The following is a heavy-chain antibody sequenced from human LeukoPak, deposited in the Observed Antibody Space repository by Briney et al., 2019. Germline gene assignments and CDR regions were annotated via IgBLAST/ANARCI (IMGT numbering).Heavy chain of an antibody. CDR1: GLTFNSHS. V-gene: IGHV3-23*01. Sequence: GGSLRLSCVASGLTFNSHSVSWVRQAPGMGLEWVSVVSTNGDVTFYADSVKGRFTISSDNSKNTLFLQMNSLRAEDTAVYYCAKLSLSGRSQSADYWGQGTLVTVSS. CDR3: AKLSLSGRSQSADY. D-gene: IGHD3-10*01. J-gene: IGHJ4*02. CDR2: VSTNGDVT.